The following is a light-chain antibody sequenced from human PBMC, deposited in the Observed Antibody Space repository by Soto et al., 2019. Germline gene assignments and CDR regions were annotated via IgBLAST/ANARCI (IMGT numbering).Light chain of an antibody. CDR1: QGITNG. CDR3: QEADGFPWR. Sequence: DIQMTQSPSSVSASVGDSVTMTCRASQGITNGLAWYQQKPGKAPKPLIYGASSLQSGVPSRFSGGGSGTEFILTIIGLQTEDFATYFCQEADGFPWRFGHGTRVEMK. J-gene: IGKJ1*01. V-gene: IGKV1-12*02. CDR2: GAS.